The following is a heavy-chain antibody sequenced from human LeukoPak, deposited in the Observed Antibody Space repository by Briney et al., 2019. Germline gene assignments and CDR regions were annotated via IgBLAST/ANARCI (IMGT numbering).Heavy chain of an antibody. J-gene: IGHJ4*02. Sequence: PGGSLRLSCAASGFTFSSYAMHWVRQAPGKGLEWVAIISYDGSNKYYADSVKGRFTISRDNSKNTLYLQMNSLRAEDTAVYYCAREEDIVVVPAAMFGYWGQGTLVTVSS. CDR1: GFTFSSYA. D-gene: IGHD2-2*01. V-gene: IGHV3-30*04. CDR2: ISYDGSNK. CDR3: AREEDIVVVPAAMFGY.